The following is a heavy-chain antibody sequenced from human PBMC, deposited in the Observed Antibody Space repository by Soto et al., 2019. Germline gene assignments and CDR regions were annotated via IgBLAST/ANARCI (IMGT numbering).Heavy chain of an antibody. Sequence: QVQLVESGGGVVQPGRSLRLSCAASGFTFSSYGMHWVRQAPGKGLEWVAVISYDGSNRYYADSVKGRFTISRDNAKNTLYLQMNSLRAEAKAVYHCAEELHTARYSSYYGMDVWGQGTTVTVSS. CDR1: GFTFSSYG. CDR2: ISYDGSNR. J-gene: IGHJ6*02. V-gene: IGHV3-30*18. CDR3: AEELHTARYSSYYGMDV. D-gene: IGHD6-6*01.